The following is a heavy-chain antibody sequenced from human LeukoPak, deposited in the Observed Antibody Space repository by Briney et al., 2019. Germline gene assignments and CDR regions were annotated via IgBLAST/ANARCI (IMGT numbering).Heavy chain of an antibody. CDR3: ARGGFRYSGSGYHYYYYYGMDV. CDR2: INHSGST. J-gene: IGHJ6*02. Sequence: SETLSLTCAVYGGSFSGYYWSWIRQPPGKGLEWIGEINHSGSTNYNPSLKSRVTISVDTSENQFSLKLSSVTAADTAVYYCARGGFRYSGSGYHYYYYYGMDVWGQGTTVTVSS. V-gene: IGHV4-34*01. D-gene: IGHD3-3*01. CDR1: GGSFSGYY.